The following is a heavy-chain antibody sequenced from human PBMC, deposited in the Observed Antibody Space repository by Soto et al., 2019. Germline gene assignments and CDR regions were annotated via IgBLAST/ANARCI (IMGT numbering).Heavy chain of an antibody. Sequence: QVQLQESGPGLVKPSQTLSLTCTVSGGSISSGDYYWSWIRQPPGKGLEWIGYIYYSGSTYYNPSLKSRVTISVDTSKNQFYLTLSSVTAADTAVYYCYRITDSSSPSFDYWGQGTLVTVSS. CDR1: GGSISSGDYY. D-gene: IGHD6-6*01. J-gene: IGHJ4*02. CDR2: IYYSGST. V-gene: IGHV4-30-4*01. CDR3: YRITDSSSPSFDY.